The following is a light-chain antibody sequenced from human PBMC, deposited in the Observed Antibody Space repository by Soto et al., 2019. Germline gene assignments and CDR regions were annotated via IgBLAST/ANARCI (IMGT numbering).Light chain of an antibody. Sequence: EVVLMQSPDTLSLSPGERATLSCRASEIISSHFIAWYQHKPGQAPRLLIFGASTRSTGIPDRFSGSWSGTDFTLTISRLEPEDFAMYYCQTFGDSPFTFGPGTKVDIK. CDR1: EIISSHF. J-gene: IGKJ3*01. V-gene: IGKV3-20*01. CDR2: GAS. CDR3: QTFGDSPFT.